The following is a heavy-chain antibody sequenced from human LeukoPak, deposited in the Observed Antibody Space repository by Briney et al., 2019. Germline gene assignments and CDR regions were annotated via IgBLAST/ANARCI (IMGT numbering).Heavy chain of an antibody. CDR3: ARAPSYSSGNDY. Sequence: TTSETLSLTCTVSGGSISSHYWTWIRQPPGKGLEWIGYIYYSGSTNYNPSLKSRVTISVDTSKNQFSLKLSSVTAADTAVYYCARAPSYSSGNDYWGQGTLVTVSS. V-gene: IGHV4-59*11. J-gene: IGHJ4*02. CDR2: IYYSGST. CDR1: GGSISSHY. D-gene: IGHD6-19*01.